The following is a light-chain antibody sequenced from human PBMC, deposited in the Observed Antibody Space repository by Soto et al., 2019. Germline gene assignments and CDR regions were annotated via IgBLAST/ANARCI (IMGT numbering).Light chain of an antibody. V-gene: IGKV3-20*01. J-gene: IGKJ1*01. CDR2: GAS. CDR1: QSVTDNY. Sequence: SGLTQYPSTLSLSPGERSTLSCIASQSVTDNYLAWYQQKPGQAPRLVISGASSRTSGIPDRFSASGSGTDFTLTISRLEPEDFAVYYCQQYTRAPLTFGQRTNVAI. CDR3: QQYTRAPLT.